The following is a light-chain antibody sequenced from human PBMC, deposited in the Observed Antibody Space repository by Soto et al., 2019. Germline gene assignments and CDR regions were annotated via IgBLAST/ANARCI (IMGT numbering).Light chain of an antibody. CDR2: DVS. CDR1: QDIGSH. CDR3: QKYNGYSRT. V-gene: IGKV1-5*01. J-gene: IGKJ1*01. Sequence: DIQITQSPSSLSASVGDRVTLTCLASQDIGSHLAWYQQKPGKAPYLLISDVSSLGRGVPSRFSGSGSGTEFTLTISSMQPDDFATFYCQKYNGYSRTFGQGTKVDIK.